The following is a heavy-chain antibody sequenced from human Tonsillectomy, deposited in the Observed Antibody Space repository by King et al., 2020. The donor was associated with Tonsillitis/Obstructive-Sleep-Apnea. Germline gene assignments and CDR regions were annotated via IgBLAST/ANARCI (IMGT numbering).Heavy chain of an antibody. V-gene: IGHV1-18*01. CDR1: GYTCTSYG. J-gene: IGHJ4*02. CDR2: ISAYNGNT. Sequence: QLVESGAEVKKPGASVKVSCKASGYTCTSYGITWGRQAPGKGLEVRGWISAYNGNTNYSQKLQGRVTMTTDTSTSTAYMELRSLRSDDTAVYYCATETVTTPGHYWGQGTLVTVSS. CDR3: ATETVTTPGHY. D-gene: IGHD4-17*01.